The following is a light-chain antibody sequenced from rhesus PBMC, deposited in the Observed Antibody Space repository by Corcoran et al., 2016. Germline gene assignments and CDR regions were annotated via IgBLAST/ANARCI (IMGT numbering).Light chain of an antibody. J-gene: IGKJ2*01. V-gene: IGKV1-22*01. Sequence: DIQMTQSPSSLSASVGDTVTITCRASQSISSWLAWYQQKPGKAPKLLIYKASRLQSGVPSRFSGSGSVTDFTLTISSLQSEEFATYYCQQYSSSPYSFGQGTKVEIK. CDR1: QSISSW. CDR3: QQYSSSPYS. CDR2: KAS.